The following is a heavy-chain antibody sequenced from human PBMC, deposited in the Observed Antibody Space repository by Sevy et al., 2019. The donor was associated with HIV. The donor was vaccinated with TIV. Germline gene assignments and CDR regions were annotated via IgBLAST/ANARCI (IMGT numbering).Heavy chain of an antibody. CDR2: MKQDGSEE. D-gene: IGHD5-18*01. CDR1: GFSFSIYW. Sequence: GGSLRLSCAASGFSFSIYWMSWVRQAPGKGLEWVATMKQDGSEEDYVDSVKGRFTISRDNAKNSLFLQMNSLSAEDTAVYYCVREGLGGYIYSLDHWGHGTLVTVSS. CDR3: VREGLGGYIYSLDH. J-gene: IGHJ4*01. V-gene: IGHV3-7*01.